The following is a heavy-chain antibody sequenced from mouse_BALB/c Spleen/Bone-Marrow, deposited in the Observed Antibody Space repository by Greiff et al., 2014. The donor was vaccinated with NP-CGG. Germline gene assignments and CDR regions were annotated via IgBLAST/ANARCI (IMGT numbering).Heavy chain of an antibody. D-gene: IGHD1-2*01. Sequence: VKLVESGPGLVAPSQSLSITCTVSGFSLTTYGVHWVRQPPGKCLELLGVLWADGSTNYNSALMSRLSISKDNSKSQVFLKMNSLQTDDTAMYYCARITTATGAMDYWGQGTSDTVSS. V-gene: IGHV2-9*02. CDR2: LWADGST. J-gene: IGHJ4*01. CDR3: ARITTATGAMDY. CDR1: GFSLTTYG.